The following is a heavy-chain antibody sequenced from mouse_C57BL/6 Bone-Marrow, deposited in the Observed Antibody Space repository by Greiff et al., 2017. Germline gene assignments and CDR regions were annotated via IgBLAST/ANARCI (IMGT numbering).Heavy chain of an antibody. CDR3: TRATDY. CDR2: IDPETGGT. CDR1: GYTFTDYE. D-gene: IGHD1-2*01. J-gene: IGHJ2*01. Sequence: QVQLKQSGAELVRPGASVTLSCKASGYTFTDYEMHWVKQTPVHGLEWIGAIDPETGGTAYNQKFKGKAILTADKSSSTAYMGLRSLTSEDSAVYYCTRATDYGGRGNTLTVSS. V-gene: IGHV1-15*01.